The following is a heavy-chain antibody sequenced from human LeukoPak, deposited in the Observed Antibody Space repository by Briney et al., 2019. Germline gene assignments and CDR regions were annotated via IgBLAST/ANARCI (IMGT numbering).Heavy chain of an antibody. J-gene: IGHJ4*02. CDR1: GFIFSSYG. CDR3: AKTMSPYYYDSSGF. Sequence: GGSLRLSRAASGFIFSSYGMHWVRQAPGKGLEWVAFIRYDGSNKYHADSVKGRFTISRDNSKNMLYLQMNSLRAEDTAVYYCAKTMSPYYYDSSGFWGQGTLVTVSS. V-gene: IGHV3-30*02. D-gene: IGHD3-22*01. CDR2: IRYDGSNK.